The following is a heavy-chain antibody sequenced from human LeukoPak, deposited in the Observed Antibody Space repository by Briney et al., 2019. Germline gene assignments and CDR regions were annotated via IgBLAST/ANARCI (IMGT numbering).Heavy chain of an antibody. CDR2: FYSGGNA. Sequence: GGSLRLSCAASGFTVSSNYVSWVRQAPGKGLEWLSVFYSGGNAYHADSVKGRFTISRDNSKNTLYLQMNSLRAEDTAVYYCARDYYGSGRLDYWGQGTLVSVSS. CDR3: ARDYYGSGRLDY. J-gene: IGHJ4*02. CDR1: GFTVSSNY. D-gene: IGHD3-10*01. V-gene: IGHV3-53*01.